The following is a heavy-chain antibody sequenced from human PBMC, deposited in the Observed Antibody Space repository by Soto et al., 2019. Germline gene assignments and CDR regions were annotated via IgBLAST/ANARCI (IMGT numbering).Heavy chain of an antibody. V-gene: IGHV1-3*01. CDR1: GYTFTSYA. CDR2: INAGNGNT. CDR3: ARGPGGYDLMDY. D-gene: IGHD5-12*01. Sequence: ASVKVSCKASGYTFTSYAMHRVRQAPGQRLEWMGWINAGNGNTKYSQKFQGRVTITRDTSASTAYMELSSLRSEDTAVYYCARGPGGYDLMDYWGQGTLVTVSS. J-gene: IGHJ4*02.